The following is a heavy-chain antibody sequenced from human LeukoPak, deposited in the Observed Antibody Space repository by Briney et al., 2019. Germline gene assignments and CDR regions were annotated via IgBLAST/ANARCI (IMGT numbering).Heavy chain of an antibody. D-gene: IGHD6-19*01. J-gene: IGHJ4*02. Sequence: GGSLRLSCTASGFSFSSYWMSWVRQAPGKGLEWGANIKQDGSDKYYVDSVKGRFTISRDNAKNSLYLQMNSLRAEDSALYYCARASAVAGTRDYWGQGTLVTVSS. CDR2: IKQDGSDK. V-gene: IGHV3-7*01. CDR3: ARASAVAGTRDY. CDR1: GFSFSSYW.